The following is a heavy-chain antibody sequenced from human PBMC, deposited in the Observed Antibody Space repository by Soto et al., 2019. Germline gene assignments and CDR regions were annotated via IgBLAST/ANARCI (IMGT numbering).Heavy chain of an antibody. CDR3: ARTWGSRSDY. D-gene: IGHD3-16*01. Sequence: QVQLQESGPGLVKPSETLSLTCVVSGGSLSSYYWSWIRQPPGKGLEWIGYIYYSGSTNYNPSLKRRVTISVDTSKNQFSLKLSAVTAADTAVYYCARTWGSRSDYWGRGTLVTVSS. CDR1: GGSLSSYY. CDR2: IYYSGST. J-gene: IGHJ4*02. V-gene: IGHV4-59*01.